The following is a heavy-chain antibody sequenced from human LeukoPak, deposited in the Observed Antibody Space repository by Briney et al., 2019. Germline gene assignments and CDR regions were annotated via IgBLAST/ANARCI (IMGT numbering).Heavy chain of an antibody. CDR1: GGTFSSYA. V-gene: IGHV1-69*13. D-gene: IGHD1-14*01. CDR2: IIPIFGTA. Sequence: GASVKVSCKAYGGTFSSYAISWVRQAPGQGLEWMGGIIPIFGTANYAQKFQGRVTITADESTSTAYMELSSLRSEDTAVYYCARVGEPMDAYYYYGMDVWGQGTTVTVSS. CDR3: ARVGEPMDAYYYYGMDV. J-gene: IGHJ6*02.